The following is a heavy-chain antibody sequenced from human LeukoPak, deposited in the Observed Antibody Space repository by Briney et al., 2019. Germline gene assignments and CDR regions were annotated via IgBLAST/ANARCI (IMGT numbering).Heavy chain of an antibody. CDR1: EFTFSNYW. D-gene: IGHD6-19*01. J-gene: IGHJ4*02. Sequence: PGGSLRLSCEASEFTFSNYWMSWVRQAPGKGLEWVANIKQDGSEKYYVDSVTGRLTISRDNAKNALYLQMNSLRAEDTAVYFCAREGVGYSNGWYTNSFDYWGQGTLVTVSS. CDR2: IKQDGSEK. V-gene: IGHV3-7*01. CDR3: AREGVGYSNGWYTNSFDY.